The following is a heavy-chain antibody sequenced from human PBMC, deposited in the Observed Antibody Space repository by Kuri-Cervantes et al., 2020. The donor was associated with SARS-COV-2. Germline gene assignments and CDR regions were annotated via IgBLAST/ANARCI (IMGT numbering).Heavy chain of an antibody. J-gene: IGHJ3*02. CDR1: GFSVGTNY. D-gene: IGHD2-15*01. V-gene: IGHV3-53*01. CDR2: INSGSNT. CDR3: ARDTGKGYCGGGRCQDAEDI. Sequence: GESLKISCAASGFSVGTNYMSWVRQAPGKGLEWVAVINSGSNTYYADSVKGRFTIARDNSKNTLNLQMNSLRVEDTGVYYCARDTGKGYCGGGRCQDAEDIWGQGTTVTASS.